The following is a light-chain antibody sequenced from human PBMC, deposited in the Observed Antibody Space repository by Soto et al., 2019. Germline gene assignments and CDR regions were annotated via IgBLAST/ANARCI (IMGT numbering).Light chain of an antibody. V-gene: IGKV1-39*01. CDR3: QQSYITPYT. J-gene: IGKJ2*01. CDR1: QSISVH. CDR2: AAS. Sequence: DIQMTQSPSSLSASVRDTVTITCRASQSISVHLNWYQQKPGEVPKLLIYAASNLHSGVPSRFSGSGSETDFALTISSLQPEEVATYYRQQSYITPYTVGQGTRLEI.